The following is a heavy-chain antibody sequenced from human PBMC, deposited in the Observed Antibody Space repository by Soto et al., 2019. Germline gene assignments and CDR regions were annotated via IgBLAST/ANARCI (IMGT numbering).Heavy chain of an antibody. J-gene: IGHJ4*02. CDR3: ARSACISTSCYPLDY. V-gene: IGHV4-59*01. CDR2: IYDSGNT. Sequence: QVQLQESGPGLVKPSETLSLTCTVSGGSISSYYWSWIRQPPGKGLEWIGYIYDSGNTNYNPSLQSRVTIXXDXSAXQFSLKVTSVTAADTAVYYCARSACISTSCYPLDYWGQGTLVIVSS. D-gene: IGHD2-2*01. CDR1: GGSISSYY.